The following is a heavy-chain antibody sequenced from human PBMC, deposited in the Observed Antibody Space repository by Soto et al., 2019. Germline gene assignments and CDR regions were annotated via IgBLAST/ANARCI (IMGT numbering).Heavy chain of an antibody. D-gene: IGHD7-27*01. CDR1: GFTFSSYG. CDR3: ARDRILGIGRYFDY. CDR2: ISYDGSNK. Sequence: QVQLVESGGGVVQPGRSLRLSCAASGFTFSSYGMHWVRQAPGKGLEWVAVISYDGSNKYYADSVKGRFNISRDNSKNTLYLQMNSLRAEDTALYYCARDRILGIGRYFDYWGQGTLVTVSS. J-gene: IGHJ4*02. V-gene: IGHV3-30*03.